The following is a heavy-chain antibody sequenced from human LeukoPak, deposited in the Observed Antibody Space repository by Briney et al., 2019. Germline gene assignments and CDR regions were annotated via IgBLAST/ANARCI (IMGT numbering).Heavy chain of an antibody. CDR1: GGSFSGYY. D-gene: IGHD6-19*01. V-gene: IGHV4-34*01. CDR2: INHSGST. J-gene: IGHJ6*03. CDR3: ARRGSGWLTLYYYYYMDV. Sequence: SETLSLTCAVYGGSFSGYYWSWIRQPPGKGLEWIGEINHSGSTNYNPSLKSRVTISVDTSKNQFSLKLSSVTAADTAVYHCARRGSGWLTLYYYYYMDVWGKGTTVTISS.